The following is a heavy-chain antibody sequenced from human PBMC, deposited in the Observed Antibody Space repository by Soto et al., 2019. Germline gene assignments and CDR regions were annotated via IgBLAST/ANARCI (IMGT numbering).Heavy chain of an antibody. CDR2: INAGNGNT. Sequence: ASVKVSCKASGYTFTSYAMHWVRQAPGQRLEWMGWINAGNGNTKYSQKFQGRVTITRDTSASTAYMELSSLRSEDTAVYYCAREYYYDSSGYYLSHFDYWGQGALVTVS. J-gene: IGHJ4*02. CDR3: AREYYYDSSGYYLSHFDY. V-gene: IGHV1-3*01. CDR1: GYTFTSYA. D-gene: IGHD3-22*01.